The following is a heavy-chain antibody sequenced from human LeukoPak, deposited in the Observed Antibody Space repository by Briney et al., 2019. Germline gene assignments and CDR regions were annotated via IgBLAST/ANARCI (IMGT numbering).Heavy chain of an antibody. J-gene: IGHJ5*02. Sequence: GGSLRLSCAASEFDFSSYGIHWVRQAPGKGLEWVAVIRSDGDNKYYADSVKGRFTISRDNSKNRVYLQMDSLRAEDTAVYYCARDGHNYDSRRYNWFDPWGQGTLVTVSS. CDR3: ARDGHNYDSRRYNWFDP. D-gene: IGHD3-22*01. V-gene: IGHV3-33*01. CDR1: EFDFSSYG. CDR2: IRSDGDNK.